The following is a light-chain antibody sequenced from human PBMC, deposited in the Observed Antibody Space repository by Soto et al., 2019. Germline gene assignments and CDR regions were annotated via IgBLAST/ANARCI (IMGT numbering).Light chain of an antibody. CDR3: QQYGDSPAT. V-gene: IGKV3-20*01. J-gene: IGKJ3*01. Sequence: EIVLTQSPGTLSLSPGERATLSCRASQSVSSSYLAWYQQKPGQAPRLLIYGAFNRATGIPDRFSGSGSGTDFNLTFSRLEPEDFAVYYCQQYGDSPATFGPGTKVDIK. CDR2: GAF. CDR1: QSVSSSY.